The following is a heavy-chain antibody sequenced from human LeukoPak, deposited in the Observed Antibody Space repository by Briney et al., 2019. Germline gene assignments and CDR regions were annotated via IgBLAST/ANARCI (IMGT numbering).Heavy chain of an antibody. J-gene: IGHJ4*02. CDR2: VKNKGDGGTI. CDR1: GFTFPNAW. Sequence: PGGSLRLSCAASGFTFPNAWMSWVRQAPGKGLEWVGRVKNKGDGGTIDYAASVKGRFITSRDDSRNTVYLQMNSLKTEDTGVYYCAKYYDFWSGTYPKNGFDYWGQGTLVAVSS. CDR3: AKYYDFWSGTYPKNGFDY. V-gene: IGHV3-15*01. D-gene: IGHD3-3*01.